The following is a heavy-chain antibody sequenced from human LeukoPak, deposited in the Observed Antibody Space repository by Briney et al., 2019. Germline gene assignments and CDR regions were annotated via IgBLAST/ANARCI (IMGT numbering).Heavy chain of an antibody. J-gene: IGHJ3*02. CDR1: GGSISSSSYY. V-gene: IGHV4-39*01. CDR2: IYYSGST. D-gene: IGHD6-19*01. CDR3: ARGWSGWYFHAFDI. Sequence: PSETLSLTCTVSGGSISSSSYYWGWIRQPPGKGLEWIGSIYYSGSTYYNPSLKSRVTISVDTSKNQFSLKLSSVTAADTAVYYCARGWSGWYFHAFDIWGQGTMVTVSS.